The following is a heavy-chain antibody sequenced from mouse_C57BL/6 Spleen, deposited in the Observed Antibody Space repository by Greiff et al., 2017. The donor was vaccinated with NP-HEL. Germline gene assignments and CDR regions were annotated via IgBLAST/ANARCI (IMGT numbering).Heavy chain of an antibody. CDR3: TRSGTYYAMDC. CDR2: IDPETGGT. J-gene: IGHJ4*01. CDR1: GYTFTDYE. V-gene: IGHV1-15*01. Sequence: QVQLKQSGAELVRPGASVTLSCKASGYTFTDYEMHWVKQTPVHGLEWIGAIDPETGGTAYNQKFKGKAILTADKSSSTAYMGLRSLTSEDSAVYYCTRSGTYYAMDCWGQGTSVTVAT. D-gene: IGHD4-1*01.